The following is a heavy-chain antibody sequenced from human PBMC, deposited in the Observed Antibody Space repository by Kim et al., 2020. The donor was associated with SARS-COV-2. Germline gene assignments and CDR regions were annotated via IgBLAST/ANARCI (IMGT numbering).Heavy chain of an antibody. V-gene: IGHV4-39*01. CDR3: ARHGQDAGSSRRLNWFDP. Sequence: SETLSLTCTVSGASMSSSSYYWGWIRQPPGKGLEWIGSIYYSGSTYYNPSLKSRVTISVDTSKNQFFLKLNSVTAADTAVYSCARHGQDAGSSRRLNWFDPWGQGTLVTVSS. J-gene: IGHJ5*02. D-gene: IGHD6-6*01. CDR1: GASMSSSSYY. CDR2: IYYSGST.